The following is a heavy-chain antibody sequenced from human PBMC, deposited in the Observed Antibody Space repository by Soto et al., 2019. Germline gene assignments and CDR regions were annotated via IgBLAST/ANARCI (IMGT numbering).Heavy chain of an antibody. D-gene: IGHD6-13*01. CDR2: IIPIFGTA. CDR3: ARRRQLVGYGVLDYYYGMDV. J-gene: IGHJ6*02. V-gene: IGHV1-69*01. CDR1: GGTFSSYA. Sequence: QVQLVQSGAEVKKPGSSVKVSCKASGGTFSSYAISWVRQAPGQGLEWVGGIIPIFGTANYAQNFQGRVTITADETTSPGYMELSNLISEATAVYYCARRRQLVGYGVLDYYYGMDVWGQGTTVTVSS.